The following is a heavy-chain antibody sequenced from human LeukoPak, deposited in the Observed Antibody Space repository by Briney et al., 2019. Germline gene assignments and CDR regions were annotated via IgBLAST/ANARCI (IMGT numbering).Heavy chain of an antibody. CDR1: GGSFSGYY. CDR2: INHSGST. Sequence: SETLSLTCAVYGGSFSGYYWSWIRQPPGKGLEWIGEINHSGSTNYNPSLKSRVTISVDTSKNQFSLKLSSVTAVDTAVYYCARGPPRGFAVAGPKGLDYWGQGTLVTVSS. D-gene: IGHD6-19*01. V-gene: IGHV4-34*01. J-gene: IGHJ4*02. CDR3: ARGPPRGFAVAGPKGLDY.